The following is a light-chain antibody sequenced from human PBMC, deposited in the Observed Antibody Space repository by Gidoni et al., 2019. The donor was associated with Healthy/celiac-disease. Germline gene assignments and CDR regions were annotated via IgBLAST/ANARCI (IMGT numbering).Light chain of an antibody. CDR1: QSVSSSY. Sequence: EIVLTQSPGTLSLSPGERATLSCRASQSVSSSYLAWYQQKPGQAPRLLIYGASSRATGIPDRFSGSGSGTDFTLTISRLEPEDFAVYYCQQYGSSKGYXFXQGTKLEIK. CDR2: GAS. V-gene: IGKV3-20*01. J-gene: IGKJ2*01. CDR3: QQYGSSKGYX.